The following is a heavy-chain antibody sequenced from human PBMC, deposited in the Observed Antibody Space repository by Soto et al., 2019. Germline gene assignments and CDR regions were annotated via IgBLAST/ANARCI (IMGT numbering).Heavy chain of an antibody. CDR1: GVSISSGNYY. CDR3: VHDYNRGMDV. D-gene: IGHD3-22*01. J-gene: IGHJ6*02. Sequence: QLQLQESRPGLVKHSETLSLNCTVSGVSISSGNYYWRWVRQSSGKGLEWIGRIYHTGSTYDNPSFNSQVTKYVDTAKNHFSRSLRSVTAETTAVYSGVHDYNRGMDVWGQGTTVTVSS. CDR2: IYHTGST. V-gene: IGHV4-39*02.